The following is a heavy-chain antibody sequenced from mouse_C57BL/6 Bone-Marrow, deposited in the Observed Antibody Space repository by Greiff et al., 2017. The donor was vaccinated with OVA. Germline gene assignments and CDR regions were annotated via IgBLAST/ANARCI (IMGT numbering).Heavy chain of an antibody. CDR3: ARRGVYDGYLYYAMDY. CDR1: GYTFTNYW. CDR2: IYPGGGYT. V-gene: IGHV1-63*01. J-gene: IGHJ4*01. D-gene: IGHD2-3*01. Sequence: QVQLQQSGAELVRPGTSVKMSCKASGYTFTNYWIGWAKQRPGHGLEWIGDIYPGGGYTNYNETFKGKATLPADKSSSTAYMQFSSLTSEDSAIYYCARRGVYDGYLYYAMDYWGQGTSVTVSS.